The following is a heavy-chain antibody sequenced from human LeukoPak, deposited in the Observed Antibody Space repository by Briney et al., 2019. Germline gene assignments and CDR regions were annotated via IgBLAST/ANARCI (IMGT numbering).Heavy chain of an antibody. J-gene: IGHJ3*02. CDR3: ARDLRDGYNYRGDAFDI. CDR2: IYTSGST. Sequence: PSETLSVTCTVSGGSISSYYWSWIRQPAGKGLEWIGRIYTSGSTNYNPSLKSRVTMSVDTSKNQFSLKLSSVTAADTAVYYCARDLRDGYNYRGDAFDIWGQGTMVTVSS. CDR1: GGSISSYY. V-gene: IGHV4-4*07. D-gene: IGHD5-24*01.